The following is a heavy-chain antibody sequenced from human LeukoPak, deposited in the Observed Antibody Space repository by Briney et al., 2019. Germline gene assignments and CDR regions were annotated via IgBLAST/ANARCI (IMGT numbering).Heavy chain of an antibody. J-gene: IGHJ4*02. CDR2: MYYSGST. V-gene: IGHV4-39*01. CDR1: GGSISSSYYY. Sequence: PSETLSLTCIVSGGSISSSYYYWGWIRQPPGKGLEWIGTMYYSGSTYYNPSLKSRATIPVDSSKNQFSLKLSSVTAADTAVYYCARRRGGYATRSYYFDYWGQGTLVTVSS. CDR3: ARRRGGYATRSYYFDY. D-gene: IGHD5-12*01.